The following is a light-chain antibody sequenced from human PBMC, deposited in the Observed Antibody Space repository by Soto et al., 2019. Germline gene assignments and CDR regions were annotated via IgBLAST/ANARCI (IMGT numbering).Light chain of an antibody. CDR1: SSEVGGYNY. CDR2: EVS. Sequence: QSVLTQPASVSGSPGQSITISCTGTSSEVGGYNYVSWYQQHPGKAPKLMIYEVSNRPSGVSNRCSGSKSGNTASLTISGLQAEDEADYYCSSYTSSSTLVYVFGTGTKLPVL. CDR3: SSYTSSSTLVYV. J-gene: IGLJ1*01. V-gene: IGLV2-14*01.